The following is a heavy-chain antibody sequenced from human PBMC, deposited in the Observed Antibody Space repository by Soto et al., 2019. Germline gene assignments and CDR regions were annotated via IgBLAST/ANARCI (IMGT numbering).Heavy chain of an antibody. Sequence: ASVKVSCKASGYTFTSYGISWVRQAPGQGLEWMGWIRPYNGNTNYAQKLQGRVTMTTDTSTNTAYMELRSLRSDDTAVYFCARTIVAVPAALNWFAPWGQGTLVTVSS. J-gene: IGHJ5*02. CDR2: IRPYNGNT. CDR1: GYTFTSYG. V-gene: IGHV1-18*01. CDR3: ARTIVAVPAALNWFAP. D-gene: IGHD2-2*01.